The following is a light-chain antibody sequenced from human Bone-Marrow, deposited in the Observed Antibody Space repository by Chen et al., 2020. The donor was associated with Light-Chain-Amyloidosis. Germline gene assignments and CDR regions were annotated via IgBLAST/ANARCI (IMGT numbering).Light chain of an antibody. CDR2: WAS. CDR1: QSVLYSSINKNY. CDR3: QQYYSTPHT. Sequence: DIVMTQPPDSLSVSPGERATINCKSGQSVLYSSINKNYLAWYQQKPGQPPQLLLYWASTRESGVPDRFSGSGSGTDFTLTISSLQAEDVAVYYCQQYYSTPHTFGQGTKLEIK. V-gene: IGKV4-1*01. J-gene: IGKJ2*01.